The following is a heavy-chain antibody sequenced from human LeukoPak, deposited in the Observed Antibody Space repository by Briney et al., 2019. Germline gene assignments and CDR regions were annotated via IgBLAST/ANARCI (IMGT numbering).Heavy chain of an antibody. D-gene: IGHD3-10*01. CDR3: AKSNGYGLVDI. Sequence: SETLSLTCTVYGGSFSGYYWSWIRQPPGKGLEWIGNIFYSGSTYYSPSLRSRVTISLDTSRNQFSLKLNSVTAADTAVYYCAKSNGYGLVDIWGQGTMVTVSS. CDR1: GGSFSGYY. V-gene: IGHV4-34*12. CDR2: IFYSGST. J-gene: IGHJ3*02.